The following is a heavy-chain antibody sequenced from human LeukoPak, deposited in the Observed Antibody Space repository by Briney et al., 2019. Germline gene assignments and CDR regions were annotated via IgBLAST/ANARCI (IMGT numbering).Heavy chain of an antibody. CDR3: ARGNNAYCSGGSCYPN. Sequence: SVKVSCKASGGTFSSYAISWVRQAPGQGLEWMGGIIPIFGTANCAQKFQGRVTIIADKSTSTAYMELSSLRSEDTAVYYCARGNNAYCSGGSCYPNWGQGTLVTVSS. D-gene: IGHD2-15*01. CDR1: GGTFSSYA. CDR2: IIPIFGTA. J-gene: IGHJ4*02. V-gene: IGHV1-69*06.